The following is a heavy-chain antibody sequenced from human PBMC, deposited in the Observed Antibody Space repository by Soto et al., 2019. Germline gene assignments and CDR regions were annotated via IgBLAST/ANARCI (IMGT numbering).Heavy chain of an antibody. D-gene: IGHD3-22*01. CDR1: GFTFSNAW. CDR3: TTTYYYDSSGLYYFDY. V-gene: IGHV3-15*01. Sequence: GGSLRLSCAASGFTFSNAWMSWVRQAPGKGLEWVGRIKSKTDGGTTDYAAPVKGRFTISRDDSKNTLYLQINSLKTEDTAVYYCTTTYYYDSSGLYYFDYWGQGTLVTVSS. CDR2: IKSKTDGGTT. J-gene: IGHJ4*02.